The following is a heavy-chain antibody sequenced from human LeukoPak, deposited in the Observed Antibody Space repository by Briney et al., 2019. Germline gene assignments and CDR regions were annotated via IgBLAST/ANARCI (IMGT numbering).Heavy chain of an antibody. Sequence: ASVKVSCKASGYTFTSYDINWVRQATGQGLEWMGWMNPNSGNTGYAQKFQGRVTMTRNTSISTAYMELSSLRSEDTAVYYCARGGAAAGPCDYWGQGNLVTVSS. J-gene: IGHJ4*02. CDR3: ARGGAAAGPCDY. V-gene: IGHV1-8*01. CDR1: GYTFTSYD. CDR2: MNPNSGNT. D-gene: IGHD6-13*01.